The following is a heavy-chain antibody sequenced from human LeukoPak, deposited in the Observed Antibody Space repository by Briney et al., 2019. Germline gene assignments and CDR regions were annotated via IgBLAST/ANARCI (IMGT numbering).Heavy chain of an antibody. CDR3: ARDGDSSGYYAAFDI. J-gene: IGHJ3*02. Sequence: GGSLRLSCAASGFTFSSYSMNWVRQAPGKGLEWLSYISSSSSIIYYADSVKGRFTISRDNAKNSLYLQMNSLKDEDTAVYYCARDGDSSGYYAAFDIWGQGTMVTVSS. CDR1: GFTFSSYS. V-gene: IGHV3-48*02. D-gene: IGHD3-22*01. CDR2: ISSSSSII.